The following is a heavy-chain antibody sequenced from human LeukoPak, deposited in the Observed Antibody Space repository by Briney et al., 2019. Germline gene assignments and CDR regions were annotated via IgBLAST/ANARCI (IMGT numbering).Heavy chain of an antibody. Sequence: GGSLRLSCAASGFTFSSYSMNWVRQAPGKGLEWGSYISSSSSYIYHADPVKGRFTISRDHEKNSLYRQMNSLRAKDTAVYYCAKVTAAGTVDYWGQGTLVTVSS. CDR3: AKVTAAGTVDY. V-gene: IGHV3-21*01. J-gene: IGHJ4*02. CDR2: ISSSSSYI. D-gene: IGHD6-13*01. CDR1: GFTFSSYS.